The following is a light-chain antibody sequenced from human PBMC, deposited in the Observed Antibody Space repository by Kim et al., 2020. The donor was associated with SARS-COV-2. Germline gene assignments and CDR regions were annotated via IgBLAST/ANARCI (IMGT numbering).Light chain of an antibody. Sequence: AIRITQSPSSLSASTGDRVTITCRASQGISSYLAWYQQKPGKAPKLLIYAASTLQSGVPSRFSGSGSGTDFTLTISCLQSEDFATYYCQQYYSYPWSYVHGTKLDIK. V-gene: IGKV1-8*01. CDR3: QQYYSYPWS. CDR2: AAS. CDR1: QGISSY. J-gene: IGKJ1*01.